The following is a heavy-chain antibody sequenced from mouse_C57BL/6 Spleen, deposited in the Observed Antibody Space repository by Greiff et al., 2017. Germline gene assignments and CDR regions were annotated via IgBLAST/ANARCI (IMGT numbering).Heavy chain of an antibody. CDR2: IDPETGGT. CDR1: GYTFTDYE. Sequence: VQGVESGAELVRPGASVTLSCKASGYTFTDYEMHWVKQTPVHGLEWIGAIDPETGGTAYNQKFKGKAILTADKSSSTAYMELRSLTSEDSAVYYCTRIITTVVSYYFDYWGQGTTLTVSS. J-gene: IGHJ2*01. CDR3: TRIITTVVSYYFDY. D-gene: IGHD1-1*01. V-gene: IGHV1-15*01.